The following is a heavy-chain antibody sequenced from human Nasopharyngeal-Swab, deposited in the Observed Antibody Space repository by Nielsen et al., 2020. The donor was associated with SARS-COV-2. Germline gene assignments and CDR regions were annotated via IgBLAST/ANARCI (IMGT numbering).Heavy chain of an antibody. CDR2: INPNSGGT. CDR3: ARKEATAMEELYYYGMDV. Sequence: ASVKVSCKASGDTFTGYYMHWVRKAPGQGVEWMGWINPNSGGTNYAQKFQGRVTMTRDTSISTAYMELSRLRSDDTAVYYCARKEATAMEELYYYGMDVWGQGTTVTVSS. CDR1: GDTFTGYY. J-gene: IGHJ6*02. D-gene: IGHD5-18*01. V-gene: IGHV1-2*02.